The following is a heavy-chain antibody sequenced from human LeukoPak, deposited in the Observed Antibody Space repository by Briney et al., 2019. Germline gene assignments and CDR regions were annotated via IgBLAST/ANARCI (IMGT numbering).Heavy chain of an antibody. J-gene: IGHJ4*02. D-gene: IGHD6-6*01. CDR1: GGSISSYY. V-gene: IGHV4-4*07. Sequence: KPSETLSLTCTVSGGSISSYYWNWIRQPAGKGLEWIGRISTTGSTNHNPSLKSRLTMSVDTSKNQFSLRLSSVSAADTAVYYCAREYSSSSGRTFDYWGQGTLVTVSS. CDR2: ISTTGST. CDR3: AREYSSSSGRTFDY.